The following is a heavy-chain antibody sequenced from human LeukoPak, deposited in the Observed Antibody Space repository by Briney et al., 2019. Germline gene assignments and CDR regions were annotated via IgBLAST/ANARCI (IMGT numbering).Heavy chain of an antibody. CDR3: ARAREGYDYVWGSYRYLWYFDL. V-gene: IGHV4-61*02. Sequence: KPSETLSLTCTVSGGSISSANYYWSWIRQPAGKGLEWIGRIYTSGGTDYNPSLKSRVTISVDTSKNQFSLKLSSVTAADTAVYYCARAREGYDYVWGSYRYLWYFDLWGRGTLVTVSS. D-gene: IGHD3-16*02. J-gene: IGHJ2*01. CDR1: GGSISSANYY. CDR2: IYTSGGT.